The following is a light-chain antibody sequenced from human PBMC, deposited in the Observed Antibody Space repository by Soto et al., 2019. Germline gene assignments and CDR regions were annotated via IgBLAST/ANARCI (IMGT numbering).Light chain of an antibody. CDR2: GNS. J-gene: IGLJ2*01. Sequence: QSVLTQPPSVSGAPGQRVTISCTGSSSNIGAGYDVHWYQQLPGTAPKLLIYGNSNRPSGVPDRFSGSKSGTSASLAITGLQAEDEADYYCQSYDSGLSGVVFGGGNKLTVL. V-gene: IGLV1-40*01. CDR1: SSNIGAGYD. CDR3: QSYDSGLSGVV.